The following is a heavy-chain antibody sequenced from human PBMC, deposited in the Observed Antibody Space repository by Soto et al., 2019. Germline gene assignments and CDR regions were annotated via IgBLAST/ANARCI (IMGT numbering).Heavy chain of an antibody. CDR1: GGSISSYY. Sequence: SETLSLTCTVSGGSISSYYWSWIRQPPGKGLEWIGYIYYSGSTNYNPSLKSRVTISVDTSKNQFSLKLSSVTAADTAVYYCARGEDYYGSGSVWFDPWGQGTLVTVS. CDR2: IYYSGST. CDR3: ARGEDYYGSGSVWFDP. J-gene: IGHJ5*02. V-gene: IGHV4-59*01. D-gene: IGHD3-10*01.